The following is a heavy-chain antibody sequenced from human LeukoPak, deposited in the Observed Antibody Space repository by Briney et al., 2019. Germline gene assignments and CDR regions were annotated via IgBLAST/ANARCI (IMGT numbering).Heavy chain of an antibody. CDR1: GGSISSYY. Sequence: SETLSLTCTVSGGSISSYYWSWIRQPPGKGLEWIGEINHSGSTNYNPSLKSRVTISVDTSKNQFSLKLSSVTAADTAVYYCAAVPNYYDSSGYDAFDIWGQGTMVTVSS. D-gene: IGHD3-22*01. CDR3: AAVPNYYDSSGYDAFDI. V-gene: IGHV4-34*01. CDR2: INHSGST. J-gene: IGHJ3*02.